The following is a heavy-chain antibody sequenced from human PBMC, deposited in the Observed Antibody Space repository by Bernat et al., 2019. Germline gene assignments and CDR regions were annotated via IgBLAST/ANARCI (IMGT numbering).Heavy chain of an antibody. CDR1: GFTFSSYS. D-gene: IGHD1-26*01. Sequence: EVQLVESGGGLVQPGGSLRLSCAASGFTFSSYSMNWVRQAPGKGLEWVSYISSSSSTIYYADSVKGRFTISRDNAKNSLYLQMNSLRDEDTAVYYCAIGGALKPWSDAFDIWGQGTMVTVSS. J-gene: IGHJ3*02. CDR2: ISSSSSTI. V-gene: IGHV3-48*02. CDR3: AIGGALKPWSDAFDI.